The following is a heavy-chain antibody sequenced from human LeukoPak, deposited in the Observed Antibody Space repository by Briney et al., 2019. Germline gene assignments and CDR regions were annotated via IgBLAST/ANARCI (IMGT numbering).Heavy chain of an antibody. CDR1: GGSISSSSYY. V-gene: IGHV4-61*05. J-gene: IGHJ4*02. CDR3: ARGGYCSSTSCGNFDY. Sequence: SETLSLTCTVSGGSISSSSYYWGWIRQPPGKGLEWIGYIYYSGSTNYNPSLKSRVTISVDTSKNQFSLKLSSVTAADTAVYYCARGGYCSSTSCGNFDYWGQGTLVTVSS. D-gene: IGHD2-2*01. CDR2: IYYSGST.